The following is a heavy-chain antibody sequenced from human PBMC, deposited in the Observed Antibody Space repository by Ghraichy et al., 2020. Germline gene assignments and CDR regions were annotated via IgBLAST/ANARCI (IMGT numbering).Heavy chain of an antibody. CDR1: GFTFDDYA. CDR3: AKDRGCSGGSCYAHYYYYGMDV. Sequence: GGSLRLSCAASGFTFDDYAMHWVRQAPGKGLEWVSGISWNSGSIGYADSVKGRFTISRDNAKNSLYLQMNSLRAEDTALYYCAKDRGCSGGSCYAHYYYYGMDVWGQGTTVTVSS. D-gene: IGHD2-15*01. V-gene: IGHV3-9*01. J-gene: IGHJ6*02. CDR2: ISWNSGSI.